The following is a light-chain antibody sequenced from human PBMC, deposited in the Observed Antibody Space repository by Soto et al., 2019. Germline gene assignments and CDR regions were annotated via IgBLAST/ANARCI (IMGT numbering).Light chain of an antibody. V-gene: IGLV2-14*01. Sequence: QSVLTQPASVSGSPGQSITISCTGTSSDIGGYNYVSWYQQDSAKAPKLIIYAVPDRPSGVSSRFSGSKSGNTAFLTISGLQAEDEADYYCTSYTRSSTYVFGTGTKVTVL. CDR3: TSYTRSSTYV. CDR2: AVP. J-gene: IGLJ1*01. CDR1: SSDIGGYNY.